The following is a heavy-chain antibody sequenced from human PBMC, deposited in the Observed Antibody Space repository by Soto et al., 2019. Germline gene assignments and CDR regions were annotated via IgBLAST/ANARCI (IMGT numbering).Heavy chain of an antibody. CDR3: ARDRNMITFGGVIADY. D-gene: IGHD3-16*02. V-gene: IGHV3-30*07. CDR2: IYA. Sequence: SGYTFTSYAMHWVRQAPGQRLEWMGWIYADSVKGRFTISRDNAKNSLYLQMNSLRAEDTAVYYCARDRNMITFGGVIADYWGQGTLVTVSS. CDR1: GYTFTSYA. J-gene: IGHJ4*02.